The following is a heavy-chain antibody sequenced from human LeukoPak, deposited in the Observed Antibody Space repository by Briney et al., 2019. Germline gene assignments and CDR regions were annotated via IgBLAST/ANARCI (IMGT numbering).Heavy chain of an antibody. D-gene: IGHD6-19*01. CDR1: GFTFSDYY. Sequence: GRSLRLSCAASGFTFSDYYMSWIRQAPGKGLEGVSYISSSGSTIYYADSVKGRFTISRDNAKNSLYLQMNSLTAEDTAVYYCARGYSSGWPSCYYYGMDVWGQGTTVTVSS. CDR2: ISSSGSTI. J-gene: IGHJ6*02. CDR3: ARGYSSGWPSCYYYGMDV. V-gene: IGHV3-11*01.